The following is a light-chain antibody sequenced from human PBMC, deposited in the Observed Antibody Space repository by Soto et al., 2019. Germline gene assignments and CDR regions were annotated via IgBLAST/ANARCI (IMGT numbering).Light chain of an antibody. CDR1: QDISSY. Sequence: DIQLTQSPSFLSASVGDRVTITCRASQDISSYLAWYQQRGKVPRFLTHSASTLQSGVPSRFSATGSGTTFTLTISSLQPEDIATYYCQQLNRFPRTFGQGTKVEV. CDR2: SAS. J-gene: IGKJ1*01. CDR3: QQLNRFPRT. V-gene: IGKV1-9*01.